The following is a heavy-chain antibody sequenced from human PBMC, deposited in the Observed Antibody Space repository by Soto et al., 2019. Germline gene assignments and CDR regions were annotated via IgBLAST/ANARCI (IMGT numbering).Heavy chain of an antibody. V-gene: IGHV3-30*18. CDR3: AKDRPANSGYDLIDY. J-gene: IGHJ4*02. D-gene: IGHD5-12*01. CDR1: GFTFSSYG. CDR2: ISYDGSNK. Sequence: PGGSLRLSCAASGFTFSSYGMHWVRQAPGKGLEWVAVISYDGSNKYYADSVKGRFTISRDNSKNTLYLQMNSLRAEDTAVYYCAKDRPANSGYDLIDYWGQGTLVTVSS.